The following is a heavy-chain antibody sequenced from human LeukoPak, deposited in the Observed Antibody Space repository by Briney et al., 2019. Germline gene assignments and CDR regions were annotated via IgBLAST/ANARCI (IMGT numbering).Heavy chain of an antibody. Sequence: PGRSLRLSCAASGFTFSAYGMHWVRQAPGKGLEWVAVIAYDGSIKYYADSVKGRFTISRENSKNTLFLQVNSLRGEDTAVYYCARGSSSSLYYFDYWGQGTLVTVSS. CDR1: GFTFSAYG. D-gene: IGHD6-6*01. V-gene: IGHV3-30*03. CDR3: ARGSSSSLYYFDY. J-gene: IGHJ4*02. CDR2: IAYDGSIK.